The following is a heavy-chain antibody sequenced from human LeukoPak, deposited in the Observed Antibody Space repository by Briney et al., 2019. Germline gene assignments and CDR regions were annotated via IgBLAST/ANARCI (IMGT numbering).Heavy chain of an antibody. CDR3: LAARGDYYYYYMDV. D-gene: IGHD6-13*01. CDR1: GGSISSSSYY. V-gene: IGHV4-39*01. Sequence: SETLSLTCTVSGGSISSSSYYWGWIRQPPGKGLEWIGSIYYSGSTYYNPSLKSRVTISVDTSKNQFSLKLSSVTAADTAVYYCLAARGDYYYYYMDVWGKGTTVTVSS. J-gene: IGHJ6*03. CDR2: IYYSGST.